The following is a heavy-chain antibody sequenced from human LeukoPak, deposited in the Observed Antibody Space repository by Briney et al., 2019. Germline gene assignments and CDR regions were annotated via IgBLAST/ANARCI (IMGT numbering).Heavy chain of an antibody. D-gene: IGHD1-26*01. Sequence: ASVKVSCKVSGYTLTKLTMHWVRQAPGKGLEWMGGFDPEDGETIYAQKFQGRVTMTEDTSTDTAYMELSSLRSEDTAVYYCATLAGGSYYVVDFDYWGQGTLVTVSS. V-gene: IGHV1-24*01. J-gene: IGHJ4*02. CDR1: GYTLTKLT. CDR2: FDPEDGET. CDR3: ATLAGGSYYVVDFDY.